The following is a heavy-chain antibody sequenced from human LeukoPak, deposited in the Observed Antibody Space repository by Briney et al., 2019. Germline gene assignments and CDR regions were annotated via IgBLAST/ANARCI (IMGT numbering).Heavy chain of an antibody. CDR3: ARHPPYVSSSAFFDP. J-gene: IGHJ5*02. Sequence: GESLKISCQTSGFSFTPYWIAWVRQMPGKGLEWIGMIYPGDSDTTYSPSSQGQVIISADTSISTAYLQLTRLQASDTAIYYCARHPPYVSSSAFFDPWGQGTLVTVAS. CDR2: IYPGDSDT. D-gene: IGHD3-10*02. CDR1: GFSFTPYW. V-gene: IGHV5-51*01.